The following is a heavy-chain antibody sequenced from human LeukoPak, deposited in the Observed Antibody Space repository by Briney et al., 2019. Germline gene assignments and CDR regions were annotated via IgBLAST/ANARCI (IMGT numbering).Heavy chain of an antibody. CDR3: ASLRYYDVDY. V-gene: IGHV4-4*02. CDR2: IYHNGST. CDR1: GGSISSSNW. J-gene: IGHJ4*02. Sequence: SETLSLTCAVSGGSISSSNWWSWVRQPPGKGLEWIGEIYHNGSTYYNPSLKSRVTISVDTSKNQFSLKLSSVTAADTAVYYCASLRYYDVDYWGQGTLVTVSS. D-gene: IGHD3-22*01.